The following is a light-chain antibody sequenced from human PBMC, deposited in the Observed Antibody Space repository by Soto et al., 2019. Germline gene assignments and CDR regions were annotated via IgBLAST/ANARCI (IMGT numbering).Light chain of an antibody. J-gene: IGKJ1*01. CDR1: QSVSGN. Sequence: EIVLAQSPSSLSVSPGERVTLSCRASQSVSGNLAWYQQKPGQAPRLLIYGASTRATGIPARFSGSGSGTEFTLTISSLQSEDFAVYYCQQYHNCPPAFGQGTKVEI. CDR3: QQYHNCPPA. CDR2: GAS. V-gene: IGKV3-15*01.